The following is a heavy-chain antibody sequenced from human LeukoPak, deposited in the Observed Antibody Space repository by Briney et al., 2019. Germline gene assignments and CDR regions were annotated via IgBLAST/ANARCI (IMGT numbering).Heavy chain of an antibody. Sequence: GGSLRLSCAASGFTFGDYAMHWVRQAPGKGLEWVSLIIWDGGSTYYADSVKGRFTISRDNSKNSLYLQMNSLRAEDTALYCCAKGSGYYYYYYMDVWGKGPTVTVSS. V-gene: IGHV3-43D*03. J-gene: IGHJ6*03. CDR2: IIWDGGST. CDR1: GFTFGDYA. CDR3: AKGSGYYYYYYMDV.